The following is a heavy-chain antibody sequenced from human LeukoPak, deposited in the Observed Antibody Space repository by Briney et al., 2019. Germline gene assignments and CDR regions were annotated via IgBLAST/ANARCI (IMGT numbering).Heavy chain of an antibody. V-gene: IGHV5-10-1*01. D-gene: IGHD2-15*01. Sequence: AESLRISSKGSGYGFTSYWINWVRQMPGKGLEWMGRIDPSDSYTNYSPSFQGHVTISADKSISTAYLQWSSLKASDTAMYYCARPNVVDGMDVWGQGTTVTVSS. CDR1: GYGFTSYW. J-gene: IGHJ6*02. CDR2: IDPSDSYT. CDR3: ARPNVVDGMDV.